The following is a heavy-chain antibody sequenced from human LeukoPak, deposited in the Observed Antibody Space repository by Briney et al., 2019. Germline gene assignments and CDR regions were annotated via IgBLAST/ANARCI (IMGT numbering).Heavy chain of an antibody. V-gene: IGHV4-34*01. CDR3: ARDRGLYYYYGMDV. CDR1: GGSFSGYY. J-gene: IGHJ6*02. D-gene: IGHD6-25*01. CDR2: INHSGST. Sequence: PSETLSLTCAVYGGSFSGYYWSWIRQPPGKGLEWIGEINHSGSTNYNPSLKSRVTISVDTSKNQFSLKLSSVTAADTAVYYCARDRGLYYYYGMDVWGQGTTVTVSS.